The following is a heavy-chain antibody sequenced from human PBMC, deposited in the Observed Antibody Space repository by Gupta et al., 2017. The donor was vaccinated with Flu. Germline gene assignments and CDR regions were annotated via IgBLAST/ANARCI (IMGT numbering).Heavy chain of an antibody. Sequence: EMQLVESGGGLVQPGGPLRLSCAASGFSFSSYEMIWVRQAPGKGLEWVSYIGRSGRTIYNADSVKGRFTISRDNARNSLYLQMNSLRAEDTAVYYCAREARDTVMVSDYWGQGTLVTVSS. CDR1: GFSFSSYE. J-gene: IGHJ4*02. D-gene: IGHD5-18*01. CDR3: AREARDTVMVSDY. CDR2: IGRSGRTI. V-gene: IGHV3-48*03.